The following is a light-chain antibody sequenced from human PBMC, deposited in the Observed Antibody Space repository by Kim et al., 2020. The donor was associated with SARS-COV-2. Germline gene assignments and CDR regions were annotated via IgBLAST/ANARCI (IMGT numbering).Light chain of an antibody. CDR2: GNS. CDR3: QSYDSSLSGYV. Sequence: SVTISCAGSSSNIGAVYDVHWYQQLPGTAPKLLIYGNSNRPSGVPDRFSGSKSGTSASLAITGLQAEDEADYYCQSYDSSLSGYVFGTGTKVTVL. J-gene: IGLJ1*01. CDR1: SSNIGAVYD. V-gene: IGLV1-40*01.